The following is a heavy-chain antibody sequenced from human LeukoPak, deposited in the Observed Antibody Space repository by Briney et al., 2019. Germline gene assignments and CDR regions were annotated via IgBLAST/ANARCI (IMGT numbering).Heavy chain of an antibody. V-gene: IGHV3-7*01. CDR2: TKPDGSAD. CDR1: GFTFRNYW. D-gene: IGHD2-21*02. J-gene: IGHJ4*02. CDR3: GRDGDLNTNFDS. Sequence: PGGSLRLSCAASGFTFRNYWMDLVRQAPGKGLEGVANTKPDGSADYYADSVRGRFTTSRENANNFLYLQMNSLRAEDTAVYYCGRDGDLNTNFDSWGQGTLVTVSS.